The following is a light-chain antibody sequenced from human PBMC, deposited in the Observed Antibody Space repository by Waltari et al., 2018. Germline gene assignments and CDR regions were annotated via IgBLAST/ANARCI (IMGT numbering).Light chain of an antibody. J-gene: IGLJ2*01. CDR2: DVN. Sequence: SALTQPASVSGSPGQSITISCSGISSDRGGCDHVSWYQQHPGKAPKVIIYDVNNRPSGVSNRFSGSKSGSSASLTISGLQAEDEADYYCSSQSSSTTVIFGGGTKLTVL. CDR3: SSQSSSTTVI. V-gene: IGLV2-14*03. CDR1: SSDRGGCDH.